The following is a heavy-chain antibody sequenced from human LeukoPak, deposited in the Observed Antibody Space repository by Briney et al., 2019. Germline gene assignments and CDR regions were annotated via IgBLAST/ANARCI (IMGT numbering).Heavy chain of an antibody. CDR3: ACGYSSSWYYFDY. CDR1: GYTFTSYD. D-gene: IGHD6-13*01. V-gene: IGHV1-8*01. Sequence: GASVKVSCKASGYTFTSYDIDWVRQATGQGLEWMGWMNPNSGNTGYAQKFQGRVTMTRNTSISTAYMELSSLRSEGTAVYYCACGYSSSWYYFDYWGQGTLVTVSS. J-gene: IGHJ4*02. CDR2: MNPNSGNT.